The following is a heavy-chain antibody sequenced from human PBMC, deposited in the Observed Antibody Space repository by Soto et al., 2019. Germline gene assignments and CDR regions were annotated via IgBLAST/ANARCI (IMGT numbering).Heavy chain of an antibody. D-gene: IGHD1-26*01. CDR2: INPNNDGT. CDR1: GNTFIGYY. CDR3: ARDLGGSRDS. J-gene: IGHJ4*02. Sequence: ASVKVSCKASGNTFIGYYIHWVRQAPGQGLEWMGWINPNNDGTTYGEKFQGRVTMTRDTSTSTAYMELSRLRSEDTAVYYCARDLGGSRDSWGQGTLVTVSS. V-gene: IGHV1-2*02.